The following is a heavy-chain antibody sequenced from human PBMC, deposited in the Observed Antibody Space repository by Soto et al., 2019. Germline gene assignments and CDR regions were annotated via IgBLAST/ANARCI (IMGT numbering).Heavy chain of an antibody. J-gene: IGHJ6*02. D-gene: IGHD4-17*01. CDR1: GGSFSGYY. CDR3: ARGFRYGSSYYYYGMDV. V-gene: IGHV4-34*01. Sequence: PSETLSLTCAVYGGSFSGYYWSWIRQPPGKGLEWIGEINHSGSTNYNPSLKSRVTISVDTSKNQFSLKLSSVTAADTAVYYCARGFRYGSSYYYYGMDVWGQGTTVT. CDR2: INHSGST.